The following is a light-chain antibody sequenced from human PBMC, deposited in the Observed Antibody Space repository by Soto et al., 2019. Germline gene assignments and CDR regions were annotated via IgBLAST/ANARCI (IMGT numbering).Light chain of an antibody. Sequence: QSALTQPASVSGSPGQSITISCTGTSSDVGSYNLVSWYQQHPGKAPKLMTYEGTKRPSGVSNRFSVSKSGNTASLTISGLQAEDEADYYCCSYAGSFGGGTKLTVL. CDR3: CSYAGS. CDR1: SSDVGSYNL. V-gene: IGLV2-23*01. CDR2: EGT. J-gene: IGLJ2*01.